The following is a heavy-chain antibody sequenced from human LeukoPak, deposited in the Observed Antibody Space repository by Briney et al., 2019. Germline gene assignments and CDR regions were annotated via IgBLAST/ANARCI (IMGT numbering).Heavy chain of an antibody. V-gene: IGHV3-30*01. D-gene: IGHD5-24*01. CDR3: ARGGGRWLQLGYFDY. CDR1: GFTFGDYA. J-gene: IGHJ4*02. CDR2: ISYDGSNK. Sequence: GGSLRLSCTASGFTFGDYAMSWVRQAPGKGLEWVAVISYDGSNKYYADSVKGRFTISRDNSKNTLYLQMNSLRAEDTAVYYCARGGGRWLQLGYFDYWGQGTLVTVSS.